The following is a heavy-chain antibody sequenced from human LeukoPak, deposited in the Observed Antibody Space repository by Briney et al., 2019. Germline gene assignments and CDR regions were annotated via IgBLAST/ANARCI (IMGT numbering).Heavy chain of an antibody. D-gene: IGHD3-22*01. CDR3: ARAYDSSGYIDY. Sequence: SETLSLTCTVSGGSISSSSYYWGWIRQPPGKGLEWIGSIYYSGSTNYNPSLKSRVTISVDTSKNQFSLKLSSVTAADTAVYYCARAYDSSGYIDYWGQGTLVTVSS. CDR2: IYYSGST. J-gene: IGHJ4*02. V-gene: IGHV4-39*07. CDR1: GGSISSSSYY.